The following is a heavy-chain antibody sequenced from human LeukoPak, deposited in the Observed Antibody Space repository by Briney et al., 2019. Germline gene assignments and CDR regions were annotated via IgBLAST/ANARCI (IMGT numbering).Heavy chain of an antibody. CDR2: ISTYNGHT. Sequence: GASVRVSCKASGYTFTKYGIAWVRQVPGQGLEWLGWISTYNGHTNYAPKVEDRVTMTTDTSTSTVYMELRSLRSDDTAVYYCARGAFYYGSGSYGGDYFDDWGQGTRVTVSS. V-gene: IGHV1-18*01. D-gene: IGHD3-10*01. CDR1: GYTFTKYG. J-gene: IGHJ4*02. CDR3: ARGAFYYGSGSYGGDYFDD.